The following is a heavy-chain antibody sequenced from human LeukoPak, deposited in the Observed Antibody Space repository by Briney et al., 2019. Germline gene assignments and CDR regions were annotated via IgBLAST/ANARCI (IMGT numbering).Heavy chain of an antibody. D-gene: IGHD1-26*01. CDR1: GFTFSSYS. CDR3: ARDRDGSYSDFFDY. CDR2: ISSSSSTI. V-gene: IGHV3-48*01. Sequence: PGGSLRLSCAAPGFTFSSYSMNWVRQAPGKGLEWVSYISSSSSTIYYSDSVKGRFTISRDNAKNSLYLQMNSLRAEDTAVYYCARDRDGSYSDFFDYWGQGTLVTVSS. J-gene: IGHJ4*02.